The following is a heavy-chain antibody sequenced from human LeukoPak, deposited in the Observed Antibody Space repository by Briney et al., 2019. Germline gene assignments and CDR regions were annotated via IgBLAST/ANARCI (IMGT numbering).Heavy chain of an antibody. CDR1: GYTFTDYY. D-gene: IGHD3-3*01. V-gene: IGHV1-2*02. CDR3: ATGVAPAFTY. Sequence: GASVKVSCKASGYTFTDYYIHWVRQAPGQGLEWMAFVNPDSGDSYSAPKFQGRVTMTRDTSISTASMELNWLTSDDTAVYYCATGVAPAFTYWGQGTLVTVSS. CDR2: VNPDSGDS. J-gene: IGHJ4*02.